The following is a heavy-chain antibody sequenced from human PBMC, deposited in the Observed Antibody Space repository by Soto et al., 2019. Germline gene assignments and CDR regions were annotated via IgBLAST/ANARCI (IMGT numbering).Heavy chain of an antibody. J-gene: IGHJ4*02. D-gene: IGHD3-22*01. CDR1: GFTFTNAW. Sequence: GGSMRLSCRTSGFTFTNAWMNWVRLTPGNGLEWVGRIKSKSDGETAEYAAPVKGRFIISRDDSTDTLYLEMNSLTSEDSAVYYCTTIVLVTFGHWGQGVLVTVSS. CDR3: TTIVLVTFGH. CDR2: IKSKSDGETA. V-gene: IGHV3-15*01.